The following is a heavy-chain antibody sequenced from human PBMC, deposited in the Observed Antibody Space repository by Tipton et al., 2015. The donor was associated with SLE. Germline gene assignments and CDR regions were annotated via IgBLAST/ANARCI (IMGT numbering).Heavy chain of an antibody. V-gene: IGHV4-59*08. D-gene: IGHD1-26*01. Sequence: LRLSCTTSGFTFSSYAMSWIRQPPGKGLEWIGYIYYSGSTNYNPSLKSRVTISVDTSKNQFSLKLSSVTAADTAVYYCTRGVGARGSNLDYWGQGSLVTVSS. CDR2: IYYSGST. J-gene: IGHJ4*02. CDR3: TRGVGARGSNLDY. CDR1: GFTFSSYA.